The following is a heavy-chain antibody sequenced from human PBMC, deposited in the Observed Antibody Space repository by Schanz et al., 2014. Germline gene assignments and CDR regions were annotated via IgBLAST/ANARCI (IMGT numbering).Heavy chain of an antibody. CDR2: MSWKAGSL. Sequence: EVQLVESGGGLVQPGRSLRLSRVASGFRFDDYAMHWVRQAPGKGLEWVSGMSWKAGSLGYGDSVKGRFTISRDNAKNSLYLQMNSLRAEDTALYYCARDTAQSCIGPSCFEYFQHWGQGALVTVSS. D-gene: IGHD2-2*01. CDR1: GFRFDDYA. CDR3: ARDTAQSCIGPSCFEYFQH. V-gene: IGHV3-9*01. J-gene: IGHJ1*01.